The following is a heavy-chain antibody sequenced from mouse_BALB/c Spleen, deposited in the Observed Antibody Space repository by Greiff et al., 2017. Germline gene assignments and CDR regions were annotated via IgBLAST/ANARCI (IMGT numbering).Heavy chain of an antibody. CDR3: TGHGYYGYGYAMDY. Sequence: EVKLEESGGGLVQPGGSMKLSCVASGFTFSSYWMSWVRQSPEKGLEWVAEIRLKSDNYATHYAESVKGKFTISRDDSKSSLYLQMNSLRAEDTGIYYCTGHGYYGYGYAMDYWGQGTSVTVSS. V-gene: IGHV6-6*02. J-gene: IGHJ4*01. CDR1: GFTFSSYW. D-gene: IGHD1-2*01. CDR2: IRLKSDNYAT.